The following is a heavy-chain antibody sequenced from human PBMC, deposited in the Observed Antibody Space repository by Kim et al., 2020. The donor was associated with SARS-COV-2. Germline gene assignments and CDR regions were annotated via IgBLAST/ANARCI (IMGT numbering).Heavy chain of an antibody. CDR1: GYSFTSYW. D-gene: IGHD2-2*01. V-gene: IGHV5-51*01. Sequence: GESLKISCKGSGYSFTSYWIGWVRQMPGKGLEWMGIIYPGDSDTRYSPSFQGQVTISADKSISTAYLQWSSLKASDTAMYYCARPSIVVVPAAMPYGMDVWGQGTTVTVSS. CDR3: ARPSIVVVPAAMPYGMDV. J-gene: IGHJ6*02. CDR2: IYPGDSDT.